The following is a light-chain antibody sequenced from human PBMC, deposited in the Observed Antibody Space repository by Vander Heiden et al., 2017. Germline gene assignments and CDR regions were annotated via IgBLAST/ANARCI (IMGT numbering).Light chain of an antibody. J-gene: IGKJ4*01. CDR2: DAT. Sequence: DIQVTQSPSSLSASVGDRVTIPCRASQSISTHLNWYQQRPGRPPKLLIYDATNLESGVPSRFSGSGSGTDFTLTISSLQPEDFATYSCQQSFTTPIIFAGGTKVEMK. V-gene: IGKV1-39*01. CDR3: QQSFTTPII. CDR1: QSISTH.